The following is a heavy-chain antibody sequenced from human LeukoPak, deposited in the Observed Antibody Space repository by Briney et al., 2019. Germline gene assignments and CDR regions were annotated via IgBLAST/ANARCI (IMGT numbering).Heavy chain of an antibody. D-gene: IGHD3-10*02. CDR1: GFTFSSYS. J-gene: IGHJ3*02. V-gene: IGHV3-66*01. CDR2: IDGGSST. Sequence: PGGSLRLSCAASGFTFSSYSMNWVRQAPGKGLEWVSVIDGGSSTYYADSVKGRFTISRDNSKNTLYLQMNSLRAEDTAVYYCASCSYGRPLVNIWGQGTMVTVAS. CDR3: ASCSYGRPLVNI.